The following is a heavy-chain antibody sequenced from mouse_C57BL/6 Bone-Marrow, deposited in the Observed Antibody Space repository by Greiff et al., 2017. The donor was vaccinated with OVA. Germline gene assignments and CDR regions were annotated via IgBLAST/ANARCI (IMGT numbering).Heavy chain of an antibody. D-gene: IGHD1-1*01. V-gene: IGHV1-52*01. CDR1: GYTFTSYW. J-gene: IGHJ4*01. CDR3: ATYYYGTPYYYAMDY. CDR2: IDPSDSET. Sequence: QVQLKQPGAELVRPGSSVKLSCKASGYTFTSYWMHWVKQRPIQGLEWIGNIDPSDSETHYNQKFKDKATLTVDKSSSTAYMQLSSLTSEYSAVYYCATYYYGTPYYYAMDYWGQGTSVTVSS.